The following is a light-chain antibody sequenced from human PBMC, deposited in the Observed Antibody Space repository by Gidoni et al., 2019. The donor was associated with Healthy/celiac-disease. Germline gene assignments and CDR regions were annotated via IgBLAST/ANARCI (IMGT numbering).Light chain of an antibody. CDR3: QQYYSTPRT. J-gene: IGKJ2*02. CDR1: QSVLYSSNNKNY. Sequence: DIVITQSPDSLAGSLGERATINCKSSQSVLYSSNNKNYLAWYPQKPGQPPKLLIYWESTRESGGPDRFSGSGSGTDFTLTISSLQAEDVAVYYCQQYYSTPRTFGQGTKLEIK. CDR2: WES. V-gene: IGKV4-1*01.